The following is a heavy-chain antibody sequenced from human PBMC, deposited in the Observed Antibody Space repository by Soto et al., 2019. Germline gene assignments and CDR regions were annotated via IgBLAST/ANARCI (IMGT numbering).Heavy chain of an antibody. CDR3: AKLTVLDY. V-gene: IGHV3-7*05. CDR2: IKEDGSEK. J-gene: IGHJ4*02. Sequence: PGGSLRLSCSASGFNFSTYWMSWVRQAPGKGLEWVANIKEDGSEKYYVDSVKGRFTISRDNAKNSLYLQMTSLRAEDTAVYYCAKLTVLDYRGQGTLVTAPQ. CDR1: GFNFSTYW.